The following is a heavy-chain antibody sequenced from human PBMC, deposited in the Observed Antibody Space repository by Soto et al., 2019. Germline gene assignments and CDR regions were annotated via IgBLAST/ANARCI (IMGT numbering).Heavy chain of an antibody. V-gene: IGHV3-53*01. CDR1: GFTVSINF. D-gene: IGHD2-15*01. CDR3: ARVRDCSGGSCYPFYYGMDV. CDR2: IYSGGST. J-gene: IGHJ6*02. Sequence: GGSLRLSCAASGFTVSINFMSWVRQAPGKGLEWVSVIYSGGSTYYADSVKGRFTISRDNSKNTLYLQMNSLRAEDTAVYYCARVRDCSGGSCYPFYYGMDVWGQGTTVTVSS.